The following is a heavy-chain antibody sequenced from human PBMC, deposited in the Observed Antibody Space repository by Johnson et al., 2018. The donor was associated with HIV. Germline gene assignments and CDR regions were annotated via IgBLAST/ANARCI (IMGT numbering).Heavy chain of an antibody. J-gene: IGHJ3*02. V-gene: IGHV3-30*03. CDR1: GFTFSNYG. D-gene: IGHD2-2*01. CDR2: ISYDGSNK. CDR3: ARGTLAAFDI. Sequence: VQLVESGGCVVQPGRSLRLSCAASGFTFSNYGMHWVRQAPGKGLEWVAVISYDGSNKYYADSVKGRFTISRDNSKNTLYLQMNSLRAEDTAVYYCARGTLAAFDIWGQGTMVTVSS.